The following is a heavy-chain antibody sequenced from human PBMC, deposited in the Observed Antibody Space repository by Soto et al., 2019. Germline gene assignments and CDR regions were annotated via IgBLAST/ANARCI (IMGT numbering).Heavy chain of an antibody. CDR2: ISSSSSYI. D-gene: IGHD1-26*01. J-gene: IGHJ4*02. CDR3: ARGLLAGATRFDY. V-gene: IGHV3-21*01. Sequence: GSLRLSCAASGFTFSSYSMNWVRQAPGKGLEWVSSISSSSSYIYYADSVKGRFTISRDNAKNSLYLQMNSLRAEDTAVYYCARGLLAGATRFDYWGQGTLVTVSS. CDR1: GFTFSSYS.